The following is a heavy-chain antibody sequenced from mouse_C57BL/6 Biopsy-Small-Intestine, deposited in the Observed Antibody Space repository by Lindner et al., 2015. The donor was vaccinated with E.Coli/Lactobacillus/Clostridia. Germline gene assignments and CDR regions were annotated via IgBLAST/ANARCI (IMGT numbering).Heavy chain of an antibody. J-gene: IGHJ2*01. CDR3: ARRDSSGFPFDY. CDR2: IYTRSGNT. Sequence: VQLQESGAELARPGGSVKLSCKASGYIFTSYGISWVKQRTGQGLEWIGEIYTRSGNTNFNEKFKGKAKLTADKSSSTAYMQLNSLTSEDSAVYYCARRDSSGFPFDYWGQGTTLTVSS. V-gene: IGHV1-81*01. D-gene: IGHD3-2*01. CDR1: GYIFTSYG.